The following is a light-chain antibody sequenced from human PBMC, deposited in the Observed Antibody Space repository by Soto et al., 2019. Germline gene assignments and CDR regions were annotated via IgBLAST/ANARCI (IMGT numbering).Light chain of an antibody. CDR3: QQRSNWPGT. J-gene: IGKJ1*01. V-gene: IGKV3-11*01. CDR1: QSVSSY. Sequence: EIVLTQSPATLSLSPGERATLSCRASQSVSSYLAWYQQKPGQAPRLLIYDASNRATGIPARFSGSGSGTDFTLTISSLEPEDVAVYYCQQRSNWPGTFGQGTKVELK. CDR2: DAS.